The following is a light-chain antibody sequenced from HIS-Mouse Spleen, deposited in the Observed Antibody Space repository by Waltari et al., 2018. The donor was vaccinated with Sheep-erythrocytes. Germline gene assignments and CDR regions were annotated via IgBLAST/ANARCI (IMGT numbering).Light chain of an antibody. J-gene: IGLJ3*02. CDR1: SSDVGGYNY. CDR3: CAYAGSYTWV. CDR2: DIS. V-gene: IGLV2-11*01. Sequence: QSALTQPRSVSGSPGQSVTISCTGTSSDVGGYNYVSWYQQHPGKAPKLMIYDISKGPPGVPERFSGSKSGNTASLTISGLQAEDEAEYYCCAYAGSYTWVFGGGTKLTVL.